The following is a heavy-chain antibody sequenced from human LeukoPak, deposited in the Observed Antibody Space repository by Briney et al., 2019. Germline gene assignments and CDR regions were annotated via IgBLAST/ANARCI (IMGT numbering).Heavy chain of an antibody. Sequence: GGSLRLSCAASGFTINSYGMHWVRQAPGKGLEWVAFIRYDGSNKYYADSVKGRFTISRDNSKNTLYLQMNSLRTEDTAVYYCAKVAVEWELRETSAAYWGQGTLVTVSS. CDR2: IRYDGSNK. D-gene: IGHD1-26*01. CDR1: GFTINSYG. J-gene: IGHJ4*02. V-gene: IGHV3-30*02. CDR3: AKVAVEWELRETSAAY.